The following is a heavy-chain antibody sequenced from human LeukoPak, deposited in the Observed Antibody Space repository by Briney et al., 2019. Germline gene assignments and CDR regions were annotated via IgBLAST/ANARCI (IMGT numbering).Heavy chain of an antibody. J-gene: IGHJ6*03. CDR1: GGSFSGYY. V-gene: IGHV4-34*01. CDR2: INHSGST. D-gene: IGHD2-2*01. Sequence: SETLPHTCAVYGGSFSGYYWSWIRQPPGKGLEWIGEINHSGSTNYNPSLKSRVTISVDTSKNQFSLKLSSVTAADTAVYYCARGAGMSPAATAYYYYMDFWGKRTTVTVSS. CDR3: ARGAGMSPAATAYYYYMDF.